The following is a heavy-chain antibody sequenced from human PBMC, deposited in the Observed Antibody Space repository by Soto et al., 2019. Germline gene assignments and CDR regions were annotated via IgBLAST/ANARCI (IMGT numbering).Heavy chain of an antibody. CDR1: GGTFSSYA. V-gene: IGHV1-69*13. Sequence: SVKVSCKASGGTFSSYAISWVRQAPGQGLEWMGGIIPIFGTANYAQKFQGRVTITADESTSTAYMELSSLRSEDTAVYYCARRASGSSWPYYYYGMDVWGQGTTVTVSS. D-gene: IGHD6-13*01. J-gene: IGHJ6*02. CDR2: IIPIFGTA. CDR3: ARRASGSSWPYYYYGMDV.